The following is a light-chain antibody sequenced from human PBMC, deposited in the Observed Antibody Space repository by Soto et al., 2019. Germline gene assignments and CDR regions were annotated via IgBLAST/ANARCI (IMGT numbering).Light chain of an antibody. CDR2: AAS. J-gene: IGKJ3*01. Sequence: AIRMTQSPSSLSASTGDRVTITCRARQGISSYLAWYQQKPGKAPKLLIYAASTLQSGVPSRFSGSGSGTDFPLTISCLKSAYFATYYCQLYYSYPFTFVPGTKVDIK. CDR1: QGISSY. V-gene: IGKV1-8*01. CDR3: QLYYSYPFT.